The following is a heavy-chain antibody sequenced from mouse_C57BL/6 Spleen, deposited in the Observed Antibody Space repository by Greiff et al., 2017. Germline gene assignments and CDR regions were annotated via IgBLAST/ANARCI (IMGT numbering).Heavy chain of an antibody. CDR3: MGYGSVYYFDY. J-gene: IGHJ2*01. CDR2: INPNNGGT. D-gene: IGHD2-2*01. CDR1: GYTFTDYY. V-gene: IGHV1-26*01. Sequence: VQLQQSGPELVKPGASVKISCKASGYTFTDYYMNWVKQSHGQRLEWIGDINPNNGGTSYNQKFKGKATLTVDKSSSTAYMELRSLTSEDSAVYYCMGYGSVYYFDYWGQGTTLTVSS.